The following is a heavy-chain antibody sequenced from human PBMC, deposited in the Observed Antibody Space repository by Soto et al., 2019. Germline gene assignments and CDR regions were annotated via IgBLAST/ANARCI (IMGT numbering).Heavy chain of an antibody. CDR2: ISGSGGST. CDR1: GFTFSSYA. J-gene: IGHJ6*03. CDR3: AKHTYYDFWSGYSSYYMDV. V-gene: IGHV3-23*01. Sequence: GRFLRLCCAASGFTFSSYAMSWVRQAPGKGLEWVSAISGSGGSTYYADSVKGRFTISRDNSKNTLYLQMNSLRAEDTAVYYCAKHTYYDFWSGYSSYYMDVWGKGTTVTVSS. D-gene: IGHD3-3*01.